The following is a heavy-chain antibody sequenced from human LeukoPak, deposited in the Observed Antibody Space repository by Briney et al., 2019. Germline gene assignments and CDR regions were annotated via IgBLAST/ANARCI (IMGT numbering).Heavy chain of an antibody. CDR2: INDYTGNT. J-gene: IGHJ6*02. CDR3: ARGRIAKIVVVHSFHYGMDV. CDR1: GGSFTDYF. Sequence: SETVSLTCDVFGGSFTDYFWTWIRQSPGKGLEWIGEINDYTGNTNYNPSLNSRVSISLEKSKNQFSLELRSVTAADTAVYYCARGRIAKIVVVHSFHYGMDVWGQGTTVTVSS. V-gene: IGHV4-34*01. D-gene: IGHD3-22*01.